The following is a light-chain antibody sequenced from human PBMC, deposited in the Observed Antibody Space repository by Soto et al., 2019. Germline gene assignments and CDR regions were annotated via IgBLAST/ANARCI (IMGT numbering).Light chain of an antibody. Sequence: QAVVTQPPSLSGTPGQRVTISCSGSNSNIGRYSVNWYQHFPGTAPKILIYSDDERPSGVPGRFSGSKSGTSASLAISGLQSEDEAEYYCAAWDDNLNGPLFGGGTEVTVL. CDR3: AAWDDNLNGPL. V-gene: IGLV1-44*01. J-gene: IGLJ3*02. CDR2: SDD. CDR1: NSNIGRYS.